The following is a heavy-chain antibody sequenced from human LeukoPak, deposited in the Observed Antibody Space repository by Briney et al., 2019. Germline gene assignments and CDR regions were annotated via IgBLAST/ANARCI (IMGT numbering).Heavy chain of an antibody. V-gene: IGHV1-69*02. Sequence: SVKVSCKASGGTFSSYTISWVRQAPGQGLEWMGRIIPILGITNYAQKFQGRVTITGDKSTSTAYMKLSSLRSEDTAVYYCARGPRDSYSGGFNWFDPWGQGTLVTVSS. CDR2: IIPILGIT. CDR3: ARGPRDSYSGGFNWFDP. J-gene: IGHJ5*02. CDR1: GGTFSSYT. D-gene: IGHD2-21*02.